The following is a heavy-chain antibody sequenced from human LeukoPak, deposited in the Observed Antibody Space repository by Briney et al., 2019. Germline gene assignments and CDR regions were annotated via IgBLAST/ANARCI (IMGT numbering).Heavy chain of an antibody. D-gene: IGHD2-15*01. V-gene: IGHV4-4*07. CDR1: GGSISSYY. CDR3: ARDLGGGSPG. CDR2: IYTSGRI. J-gene: IGHJ4*02. Sequence: SETLSLTCTVSGGSISSYYWSWIRQPAGKGLEWLGLIYTSGRINYNSSFKSRLTISVDTSKNQFSMELRCVTAADAAVYYCARDLGGGSPGWGQGTLVTVSS.